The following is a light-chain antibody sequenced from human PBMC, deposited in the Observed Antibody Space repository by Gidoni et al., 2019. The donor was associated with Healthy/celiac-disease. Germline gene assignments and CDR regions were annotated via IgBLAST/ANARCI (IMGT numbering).Light chain of an antibody. CDR2: GAS. V-gene: IGKV3-15*01. J-gene: IGKJ4*01. Sequence: EIVMTQSPATLSVSPGERATLSCRASQSVSSNLAWYQQKPGQAPRRLIYGASTRATGIPARFSCSGSGTEFTLTISSLQSEDFAFYYCQQYNNWPPLTFXGXTKVEIK. CDR1: QSVSSN. CDR3: QQYNNWPPLT.